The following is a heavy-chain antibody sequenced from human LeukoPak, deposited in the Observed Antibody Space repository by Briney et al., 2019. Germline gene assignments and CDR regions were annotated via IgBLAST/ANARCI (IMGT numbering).Heavy chain of an antibody. CDR1: GGSFSDYY. D-gene: IGHD3-22*01. V-gene: IGHV4-34*01. CDR2: INHSGST. Sequence: SETLSLTCAVYGGSFSDYYWNWIRQPPGKGLERIGEINHSGSTNYNPSLKSRVTISVDTSKNQFSLKLSSVTAADTAVYYCARDGVNYYDISGYDIWGRGTLVTVSS. CDR3: ARDGVNYYDISGYDI. J-gene: IGHJ4*02.